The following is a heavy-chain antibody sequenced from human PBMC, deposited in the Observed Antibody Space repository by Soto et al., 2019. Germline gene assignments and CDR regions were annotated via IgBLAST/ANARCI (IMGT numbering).Heavy chain of an antibody. CDR3: ARLGGYCSGGSCYENYYYYMDV. Sequence: PGVPLKISWKGSGCSFTNYWIGWVSQMPGKGLEWMGIIYPGDSDTRYSPSFQGQVTISADKSISTAYLQWSSLKASDTAMYYCARLGGYCSGGSCYENYYYYMDVWGKGTTVTVSS. CDR2: IYPGDSDT. CDR1: GCSFTNYW. D-gene: IGHD2-15*01. J-gene: IGHJ6*03. V-gene: IGHV5-51*01.